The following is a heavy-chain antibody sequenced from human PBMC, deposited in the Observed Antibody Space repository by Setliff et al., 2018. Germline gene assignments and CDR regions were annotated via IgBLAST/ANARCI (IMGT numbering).Heavy chain of an antibody. V-gene: IGHV3-64*02. D-gene: IGHD3-16*01. Sequence: GGSLRLSCAASGLTFGTTSMHWVRQAPGKGLEYVSAISSDGVRTYYVDSVKGRFTISRDNSQNTLHLQLSGLRAEDTAVYFCAKEVPYNDGFIYLDYWGQGTLVTVSS. CDR1: GLTFGTTS. CDR2: ISSDGVRT. J-gene: IGHJ4*02. CDR3: AKEVPYNDGFIYLDY.